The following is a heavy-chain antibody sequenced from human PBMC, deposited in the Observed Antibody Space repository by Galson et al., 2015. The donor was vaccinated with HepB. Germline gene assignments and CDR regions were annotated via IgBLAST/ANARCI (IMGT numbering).Heavy chain of an antibody. CDR3: ARDSGYVSGWYAGRGGFDY. CDR2: ISYDGRNQ. Sequence: SLRLSCAASGFTLSSYAIHWVRRAPGKGLEWVTVISYDGRNQNYADSVMGRFTISRDNSKDTVYLQMSSLRADDTAVYYCARDSGYVSGWYAGRGGFDYWGQGTLVTVSS. D-gene: IGHD6-19*01. V-gene: IGHV3-30*03. CDR1: GFTLSSYA. J-gene: IGHJ4*02.